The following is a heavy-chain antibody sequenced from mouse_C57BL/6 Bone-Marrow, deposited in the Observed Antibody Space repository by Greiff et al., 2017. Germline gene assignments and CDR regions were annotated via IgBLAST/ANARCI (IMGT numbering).Heavy chain of an antibody. CDR1: GYTFTSYG. J-gene: IGHJ1*03. Sequence: QVQLQQSGAELARPGASVKLSCKASGYTFTSYGISWVKQRTGQGLEWIGEIYPRSGNTYYNEKFKGKATLTADKSSSTAYMELRSLTSEDSAVYFCAREFTTVVAPDWYFDVWGTGTTVTVSS. CDR2: IYPRSGNT. D-gene: IGHD1-1*01. CDR3: AREFTTVVAPDWYFDV. V-gene: IGHV1-81*01.